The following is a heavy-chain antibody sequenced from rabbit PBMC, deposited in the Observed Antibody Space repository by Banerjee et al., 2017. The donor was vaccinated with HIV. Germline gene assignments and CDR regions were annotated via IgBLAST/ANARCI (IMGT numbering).Heavy chain of an antibody. J-gene: IGHJ4*01. V-gene: IGHV1S43*01. CDR3: ARNYAGYGDGTFNL. Sequence: QQQLEESGGGLVKPGGTLTLTCKASGIDFSSNYYMCWVRQAPGKGLELIACIYTSFGSTWYASWVNGRFTITRSTSLNTVDLKMTSLTAADTATYFCARNYAGYGDGTFNLWGPGTLVTVS. CDR2: IYTSFGST. D-gene: IGHD7-1*01. CDR1: GIDFSSNYY.